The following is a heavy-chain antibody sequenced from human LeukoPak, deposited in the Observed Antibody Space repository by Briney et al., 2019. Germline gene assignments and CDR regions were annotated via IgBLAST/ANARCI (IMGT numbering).Heavy chain of an antibody. CDR3: ARETTVVTFDY. V-gene: IGHV1-69*04. J-gene: IGHJ4*02. Sequence: ASVKVSCKSSAGTFSSYAISWVRQAPGQGLEWMGRIIPILGIANYAQKFQGRVTITADKSTSTAYMELSSLRSEDTAVYYCARETTVVTFDYWGQGTMVTVSS. CDR2: IIPILGIA. CDR1: AGTFSSYA. D-gene: IGHD4-23*01.